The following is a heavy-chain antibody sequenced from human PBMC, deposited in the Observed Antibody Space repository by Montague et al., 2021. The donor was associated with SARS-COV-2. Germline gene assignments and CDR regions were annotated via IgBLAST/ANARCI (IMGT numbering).Heavy chain of an antibody. Sequence: SETLSLTCAVYGGSFGDDHWSWIRQPPGKGLEWIGYIYYSGSTKYNPFLESRVTVSVDRSKNQVSLKLSSVTPADTAVYYCARLLRSCSNGVCRTYYYYAMDVWGQGTTVTVSS. CDR2: IYYSGST. CDR3: ARLLRSCSNGVCRTYYYYAMDV. J-gene: IGHJ6*02. CDR1: GGSFGDDH. D-gene: IGHD2-8*01. V-gene: IGHV4-59*01.